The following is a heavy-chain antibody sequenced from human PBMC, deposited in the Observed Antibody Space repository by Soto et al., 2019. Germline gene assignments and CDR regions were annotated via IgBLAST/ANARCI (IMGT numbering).Heavy chain of an antibody. CDR1: GYSVSSNSAA. Sequence: SQTLSLTCAISGYSVSSNSAALRWVRQSPSRGLQWLGRTYYRSKWYNDFALFVKSRITINPDTSKIQFSLQLNSVTPDDTTMSYCARDHSGSVGNIWGQGTMVTVSS. CDR2: TYYRSKWYN. V-gene: IGHV6-1*01. CDR3: ARDHSGSVGNI. J-gene: IGHJ3*02. D-gene: IGHD1-26*01.